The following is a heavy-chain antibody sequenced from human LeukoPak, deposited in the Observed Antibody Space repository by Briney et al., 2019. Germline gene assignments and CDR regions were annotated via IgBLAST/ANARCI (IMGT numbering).Heavy chain of an antibody. V-gene: IGHV1-18*01. CDR1: GYTSDFMKYG. CDR3: ATVHQRTVGPYY. D-gene: IGHD1-26*01. Sequence: ASVKVSCKTSGYTSDFMKYGVAWVRQAPGQGLEWMGWINPDSRHANYAQKFQGRVTMTTHTSTSTAYMELSSLRSEDTAVYYCATVHQRTVGPYYWGQGTLVTVSS. J-gene: IGHJ4*02. CDR2: INPDSRHA.